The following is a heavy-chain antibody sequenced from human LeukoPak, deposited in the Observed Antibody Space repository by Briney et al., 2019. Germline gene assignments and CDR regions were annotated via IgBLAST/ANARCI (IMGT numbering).Heavy chain of an antibody. Sequence: GGSLRLSCAASGFTFSSYWMSWVRQAPGKGLEWVANIKQDGSEKYYVDSVKGRFTVARDNAKNTLYLQMNSLRAEDTAVYYCTRELEVDDAFDIWGQGTMVTVSS. CDR2: IKQDGSEK. CDR3: TRELEVDDAFDI. D-gene: IGHD3-22*01. J-gene: IGHJ3*02. V-gene: IGHV3-7*01. CDR1: GFTFSSYW.